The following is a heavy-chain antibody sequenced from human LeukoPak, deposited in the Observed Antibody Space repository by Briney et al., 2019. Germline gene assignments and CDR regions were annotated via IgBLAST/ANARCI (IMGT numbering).Heavy chain of an antibody. Sequence: ASVKVSCKASGYTFTSYAMHWVRQAPGQRLEWMGWINAGNGDTKYSQKFQGRVTITRDTSASTAYMELSSLRSEDTAVYYRARGRYFDWLDYYYGMDVWGKGTTVTVSS. D-gene: IGHD3-9*01. J-gene: IGHJ6*04. V-gene: IGHV1-3*01. CDR1: GYTFTSYA. CDR3: ARGRYFDWLDYYYGMDV. CDR2: INAGNGDT.